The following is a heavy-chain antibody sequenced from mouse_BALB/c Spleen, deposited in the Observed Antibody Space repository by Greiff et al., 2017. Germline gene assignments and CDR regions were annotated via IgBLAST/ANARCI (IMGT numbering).Heavy chain of an antibody. Sequence: EVQVVESGGGLVKPGGSLKLSCAASGFAFSSYAMSWVRQTPEKRLEWVATISSGGSYTYYPDSVKGRFTISSDNAKNTLYLQMSSLKSEDTAMYYCTRVDYVMEYWGQGTSVTVSS. CDR3: TRVDYVMEY. J-gene: IGHJ4*01. CDR1: GFAFSSYA. CDR2: ISSGGSYT. V-gene: IGHV5-6-4*01.